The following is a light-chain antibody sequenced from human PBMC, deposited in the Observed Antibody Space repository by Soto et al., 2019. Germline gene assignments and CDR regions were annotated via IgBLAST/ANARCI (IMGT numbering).Light chain of an antibody. Sequence: QSVLTQPPSTSGTPGQRVTISCSGGSSNIGTYTVSWYQQFPETAPKLLIYGSNQRPSGVPDRFSGSKSGTSASLSIGGLQSEDEADYYCAAWDDSLNGPTFGGGTQLTV. J-gene: IGLJ2*01. CDR1: SSNIGTYT. CDR3: AAWDDSLNGPT. V-gene: IGLV1-44*01. CDR2: GSN.